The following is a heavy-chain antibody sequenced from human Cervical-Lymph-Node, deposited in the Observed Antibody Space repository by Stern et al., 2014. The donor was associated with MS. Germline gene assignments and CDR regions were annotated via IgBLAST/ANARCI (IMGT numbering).Heavy chain of an antibody. V-gene: IGHV4-59*01. Sequence: QVQLQQPGPGLVKPSATLSLTCTVSGGSITNYYLSWVRQPPGQGLEWIGYIYYSGSTNYNPSITRRVTTSVAAHKNRLSHKVSSVTAADTAVYCCARDKGMFFLWGQGTLVTVSS. CDR2: IYYSGST. CDR3: ARDKGMFFL. CDR1: GGSITNYY. D-gene: IGHD2/OR15-2a*01. J-gene: IGHJ4*01.